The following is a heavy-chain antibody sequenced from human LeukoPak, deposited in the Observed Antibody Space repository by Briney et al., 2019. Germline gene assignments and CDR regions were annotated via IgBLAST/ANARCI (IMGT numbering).Heavy chain of an antibody. CDR3: ARDNSVGDVAWWFDP. Sequence: ASVKVSCKTSGYTFTSYYMHWVRQAPGQGLEWLGLINPSGSSTLYAQKFQGRVTMTRDMSTTTDYMELSSLRSEDTAVYYCARDNSVGDVAWWFDPWGQGTLVTVSS. CDR2: INPSGSST. J-gene: IGHJ5*02. D-gene: IGHD1-26*01. CDR1: GYTFTSYY. V-gene: IGHV1-46*01.